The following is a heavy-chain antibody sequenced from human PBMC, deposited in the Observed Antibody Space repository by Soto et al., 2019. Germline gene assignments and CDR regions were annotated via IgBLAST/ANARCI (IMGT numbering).Heavy chain of an antibody. CDR1: GFTFSSYS. J-gene: IGHJ6*02. CDR2: ISSSSSTI. CDR3: ARDSGYYYGSGTPFVNYYYGMDV. D-gene: IGHD3-10*01. V-gene: IGHV3-48*02. Sequence: PGGSLRLSCAASGFTFSSYSMNWVRQAPGKGLEWVSYISSSSSTIYYADSVKGRFTISRDNAKNSLYLQMNSLRDEDTAVYYCARDSGYYYGSGTPFVNYYYGMDVWGQGTTVTVSS.